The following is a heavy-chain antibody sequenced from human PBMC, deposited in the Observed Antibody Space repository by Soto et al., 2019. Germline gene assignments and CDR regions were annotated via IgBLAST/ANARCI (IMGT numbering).Heavy chain of an antibody. CDR1: GYSFTSYW. CDR3: ARHHYYDSSGYCYVTAFDI. D-gene: IGHD3-22*01. V-gene: IGHV5-51*01. J-gene: IGHJ3*02. CDR2: IYPGDSDT. Sequence: PGESLKISCKGSGYSFTSYWIGWVRQMPGKGLEWMGIIYPGDSDTRYSPSFQGQVTISADKSISTAYLQWSSLKASDTAMYYCARHHYYDSSGYCYVTAFDIWGQGTMVTVSS.